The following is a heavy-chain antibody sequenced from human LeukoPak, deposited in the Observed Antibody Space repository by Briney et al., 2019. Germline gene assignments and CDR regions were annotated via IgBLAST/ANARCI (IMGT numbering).Heavy chain of an antibody. D-gene: IGHD3-22*01. CDR1: GFTFSGYA. Sequence: GGSLRLSCAASGFTFSGYAMSWVRQAPGKGLEWVSAISGGGGITYYADSVKGRFTISRDNSRDTLSLQMDSLRAEDTAIYYCAKDTSGYYRPFDYWGQGTLVTVSP. V-gene: IGHV3-23*01. J-gene: IGHJ4*02. CDR2: ISGGGGIT. CDR3: AKDTSGYYRPFDY.